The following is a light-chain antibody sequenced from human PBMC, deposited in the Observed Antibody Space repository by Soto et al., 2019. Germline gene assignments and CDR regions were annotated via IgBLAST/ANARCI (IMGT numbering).Light chain of an antibody. CDR3: QHHNSYSGLT. CDR1: QTISSW. CDR2: KAS. Sequence: DIQMTQSPSTLSGSVGDRFTITCRASQTISSWLAWYQQKPGKAPKLLIYKASTLKSGVPSRFSGSGSGTEFTLTISSLQPDDFATYYCQHHNSYSGLTFGGGTKVDIK. J-gene: IGKJ4*01. V-gene: IGKV1-5*03.